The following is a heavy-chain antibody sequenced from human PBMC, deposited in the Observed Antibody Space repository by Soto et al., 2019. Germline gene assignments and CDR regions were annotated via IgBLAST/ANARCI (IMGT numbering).Heavy chain of an antibody. CDR2: IYYSGST. D-gene: IGHD3-10*01. J-gene: IGHJ3*02. CDR1: GGSISSYY. V-gene: IGHV4-59*01. CDR3: ARVWGGAFDI. Sequence: PSETLSLTCTVSGGSISSYYWSWIRQPPGKGLEWIGYIYYSGSTNYNPSLKSRVTISVDTSKNQFFLKLSSVTAADTAVYYCARVWGGAFDIWGQGTMVTVSS.